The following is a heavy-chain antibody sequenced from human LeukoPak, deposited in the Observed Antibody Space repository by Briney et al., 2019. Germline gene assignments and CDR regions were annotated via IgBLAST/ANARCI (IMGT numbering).Heavy chain of an antibody. CDR3: ARAPLYGGYYFDY. CDR1: GGTFSSYA. D-gene: IGHD5-12*01. V-gene: IGHV1-69*13. Sequence: SVKVSCKASGGTFSSYAISWVRQAPGQGLEWMGGIIPIFGTANYAQKFQGRVTITADESTSTAYMELSSLRSEDMAVYYCARAPLYGGYYFDYWGQGTLVTVSS. J-gene: IGHJ4*02. CDR2: IIPIFGTA.